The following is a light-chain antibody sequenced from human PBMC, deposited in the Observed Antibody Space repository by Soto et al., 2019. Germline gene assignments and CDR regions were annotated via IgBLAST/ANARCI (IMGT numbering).Light chain of an antibody. J-gene: IGKJ5*01. CDR3: QQYDDLPIT. Sequence: DIQMTQSPSSLSASVGDRVTITCQASQDISNSLNWYQQKPGKAPKLLIHGASNLETGVPSRFRGSGSGTEFSFNITSLQPEDVATYYCQQYDDLPITFGQGTRLEIK. V-gene: IGKV1-33*01. CDR2: GAS. CDR1: QDISNS.